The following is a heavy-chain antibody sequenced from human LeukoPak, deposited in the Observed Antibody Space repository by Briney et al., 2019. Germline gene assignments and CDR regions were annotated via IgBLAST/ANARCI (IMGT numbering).Heavy chain of an antibody. CDR3: ARDGGYCSGGSCYGYFDY. D-gene: IGHD2-15*01. CDR1: GFTFSSYG. Sequence: GRSLRLSCAASGFTFSSYGIHWVRQAPGKGLEWVAVIWYDGSNKYYADSVKGRFTISRDNSKNTLYLQMNSLRAEDTAVYYCARDGGYCSGGSCYGYFDYWGQGTLVTVSS. J-gene: IGHJ4*02. V-gene: IGHV3-33*01. CDR2: IWYDGSNK.